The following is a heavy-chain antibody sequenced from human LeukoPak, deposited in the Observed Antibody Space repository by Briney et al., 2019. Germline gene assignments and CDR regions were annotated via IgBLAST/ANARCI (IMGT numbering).Heavy chain of an antibody. D-gene: IGHD6-6*01. V-gene: IGHV3-23*01. CDR1: GFTFSSYA. J-gene: IGHJ4*02. CDR3: AKDTWQLGDPFDY. Sequence: GGSLRLSCAASGFTFSSYAMSWVRQVPGKGLEWVSAISGSGGSTYYADSVKGRFTISRDNSKNTLYLQMNSPRAEDTAVYYCAKDTWQLGDPFDYWGQGTLVTVSS. CDR2: ISGSGGST.